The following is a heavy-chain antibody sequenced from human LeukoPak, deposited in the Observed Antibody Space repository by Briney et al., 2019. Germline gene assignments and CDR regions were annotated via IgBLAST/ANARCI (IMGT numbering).Heavy chain of an antibody. Sequence: GRALRLSLTGSGFPFRDYALGWVRPAPGKGLEGVGFFISKADGGPTEYAASVKGRFTISGNDSISIAYLQIDSLKTEDAAAYYCTRDPRGSYGLDAFDIWGQGTVVTVSS. CDR1: GFPFRDYA. D-gene: IGHD1-26*01. J-gene: IGHJ3*02. V-gene: IGHV3-49*04. CDR2: FISKADGGPT. CDR3: TRDPRGSYGLDAFDI.